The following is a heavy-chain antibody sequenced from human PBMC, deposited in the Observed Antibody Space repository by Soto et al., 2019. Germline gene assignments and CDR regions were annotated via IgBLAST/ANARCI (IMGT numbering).Heavy chain of an antibody. D-gene: IGHD3-3*01. J-gene: IGHJ4*02. CDR3: ASPRQGNYDFLSGYYALDY. Sequence: SETLSLTCTVSGGSISSGDYYWSWIRQPPGKGLEWIGYIYYSGSTNYNPSLKSRVTISVDTSKNQFSLKLSSVTAADTAVYYCASPRQGNYDFLSGYYALDYWSQGTLVTVSS. CDR2: IYYSGST. CDR1: GGSISSGDYY. V-gene: IGHV4-61*08.